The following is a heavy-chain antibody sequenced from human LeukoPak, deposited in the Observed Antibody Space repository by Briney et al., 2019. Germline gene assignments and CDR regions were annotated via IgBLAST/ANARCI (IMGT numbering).Heavy chain of an antibody. Sequence: GGSLRLSCAASGFTFSTYSMNWVRQAPGKGLEWVSYISTSSGTMYYAVSVKGRFTISRDNAQNSLYLQMNSLTAEDTAVYYCAREGSAADDFDYWGQGTLVTVSS. D-gene: IGHD2-2*01. J-gene: IGHJ4*02. V-gene: IGHV3-48*04. CDR3: AREGSAADDFDY. CDR1: GFTFSTYS. CDR2: ISTSSGTM.